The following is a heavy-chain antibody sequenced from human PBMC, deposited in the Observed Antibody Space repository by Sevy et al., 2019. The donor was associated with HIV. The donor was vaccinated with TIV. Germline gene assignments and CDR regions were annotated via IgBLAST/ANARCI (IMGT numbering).Heavy chain of an antibody. CDR3: VRAMLKADSL. D-gene: IGHD2-2*01. V-gene: IGHV3-7*01. J-gene: IGHJ4*02. CDR1: GFNIRTYW. Sequence: GGSLRLSCAASGFNIRTYWMLWVRQAPGKGLEWVANINDDGTTMYYLDSVKGRFTISRDNAENSVFLQMHSLRVEDTAVYYCVRAMLKADSLWGQGTLVTVSS. CDR2: INDDGTTM.